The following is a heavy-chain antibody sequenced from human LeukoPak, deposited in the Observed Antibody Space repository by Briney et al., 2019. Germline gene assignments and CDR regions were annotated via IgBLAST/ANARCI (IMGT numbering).Heavy chain of an antibody. CDR3: ARDVVGATRRRAEDAFDI. D-gene: IGHD1-26*01. V-gene: IGHV5-51*01. J-gene: IGHJ3*02. CDR2: IYPGDSDT. CDR1: GYSFTSYW. Sequence: GESLQISCKGSGYSFTSYWIGWVRQMPGKGLEWMGIIYPGDSDTRYSPSFQGQVTISADKSISTAYLQWSSLKASDTAMYYCARDVVGATRRRAEDAFDIWGQGTMVTVSS.